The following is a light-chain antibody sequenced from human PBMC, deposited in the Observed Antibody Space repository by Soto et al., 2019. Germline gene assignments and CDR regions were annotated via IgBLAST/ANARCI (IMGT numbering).Light chain of an antibody. CDR3: CSYAETNTFV. Sequence: QAVITQPRSMSGSPGQSVTISCTGTSTDVGGYHYVSWYQQYSCKAPKVLIYDVTKRPSGVPDRFSGSKSGDTASLTISGLQADDQADYYCCSYAETNTFVFGTGTKVTVL. J-gene: IGLJ1*01. CDR1: STDVGGYHY. V-gene: IGLV2-11*01. CDR2: DVT.